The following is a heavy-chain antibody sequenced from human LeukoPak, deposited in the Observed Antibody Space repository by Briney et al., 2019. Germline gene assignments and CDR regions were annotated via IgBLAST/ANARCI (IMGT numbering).Heavy chain of an antibody. J-gene: IGHJ4*02. V-gene: IGHV4-4*07. CDR1: GVSVSSFY. CDR3: ARDDYDDSTRGLDY. CDR2: IYATGNT. Sequence: KTSETLSLTCTVSGVSVSSFYWTWIRQPAGKGLERIGRIYATGNTNFNPSLKSRVTMSIDTSKNQFSLKLSSVTAADTAVYYCARDDYDDSTRGLDYWGQGTLVTVSS. D-gene: IGHD4-17*01.